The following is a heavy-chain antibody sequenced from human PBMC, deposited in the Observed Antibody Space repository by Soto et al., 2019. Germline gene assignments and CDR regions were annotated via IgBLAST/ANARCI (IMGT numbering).Heavy chain of an antibody. CDR3: AKDLPVYSGSHSWFDP. CDR1: GFTFSSYA. J-gene: IGHJ5*02. D-gene: IGHD1-26*01. V-gene: IGHV3-23*01. CDR2: ISGSGGST. Sequence: EVQLLESGGGLVQPGGSLRLSCAASGFTFSSYAMSWVRQAPGKGLEWVSAISGSGGSTYYADSVKGRFTISRDNSKYTLYLQMHSLRAEDTAVYYCAKDLPVYSGSHSWFDPWGQGTLVTVCS.